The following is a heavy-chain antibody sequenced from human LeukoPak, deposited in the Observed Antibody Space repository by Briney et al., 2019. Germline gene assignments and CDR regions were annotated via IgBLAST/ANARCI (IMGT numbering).Heavy chain of an antibody. J-gene: IGHJ4*02. CDR1: GYTFTGYY. CDR3: ASLYYYDSSGIREDY. V-gene: IGHV1-2*02. D-gene: IGHD3-22*01. Sequence: ASVKVSCKASGYTFTGYYMHWVRQAPGQGLEWMGWINPNSGGTNYAQKFQGRVTMTRDTSISTAYMELSRLRSEDTAVYYCASLYYYDSSGIREDYWGQGTLVTVSS. CDR2: INPNSGGT.